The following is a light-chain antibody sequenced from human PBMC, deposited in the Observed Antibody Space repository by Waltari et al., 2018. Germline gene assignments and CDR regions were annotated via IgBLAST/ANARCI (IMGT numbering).Light chain of an antibody. CDR3: SSYTSSSTWG. CDR1: SSDVGGYNY. CDR2: DVS. Sequence: QSALTQPASVSGSPGQSITISCTGTSSDVGGYNYVSWYQKHPGKAPTFMIYDVSQRPSGVSNRFSGSRSGNTASLTISGLQAEDEADYYCSSYTSSSTWGFGGGTKLTVL. V-gene: IGLV2-14*01. J-gene: IGLJ3*02.